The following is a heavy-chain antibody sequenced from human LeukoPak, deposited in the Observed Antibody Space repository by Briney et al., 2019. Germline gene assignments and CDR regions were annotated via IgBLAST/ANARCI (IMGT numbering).Heavy chain of an antibody. Sequence: GGCLRLSWAPSGFTLRTYSMNWVRQAPGKGLGWVSSISRGGGYIYYADSVKGRFTISRDNAKTSWYLQMNSLRAEDTAVDCWARQTPLAPKAFDDWGQGTLVTVYS. CDR2: ISRGGGYI. CDR1: GFTLRTYS. V-gene: IGHV3-21*01. CDR3: ARQTPLAPKAFDD. D-gene: IGHD1-14*01. J-gene: IGHJ4*02.